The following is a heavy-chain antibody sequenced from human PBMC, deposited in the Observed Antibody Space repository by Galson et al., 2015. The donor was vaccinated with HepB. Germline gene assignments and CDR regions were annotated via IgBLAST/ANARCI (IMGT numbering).Heavy chain of an antibody. Sequence: SLRLSCAASGFTFSSYGMHWVRQAPGKGLEWVSAISASGVSTYYADSVKGRFTISRDNSKNTLYLQMNSLRADDTAVYYCAKRGIAVAGENFDYWGQGTLVTVSS. CDR1: GFTFSSYG. D-gene: IGHD6-19*01. V-gene: IGHV3-23*01. CDR3: AKRGIAVAGENFDY. J-gene: IGHJ4*02. CDR2: ISASGVST.